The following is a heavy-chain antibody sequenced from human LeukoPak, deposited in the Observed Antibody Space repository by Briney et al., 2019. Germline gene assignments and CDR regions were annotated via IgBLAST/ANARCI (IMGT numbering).Heavy chain of an antibody. D-gene: IGHD5-24*01. Sequence: PGGSLRLSCAASGFTFSHYSMNWVRQAPGKGLEWISYVGISSGNTKYADSVKGRFTIYGDKAKNSLYLQMNSLRVEDTAVYYCARDYKYAFDNWGQGTLVTVSS. CDR2: VGISSGNT. CDR3: ARDYKYAFDN. V-gene: IGHV3-48*01. CDR1: GFTFSHYS. J-gene: IGHJ4*02.